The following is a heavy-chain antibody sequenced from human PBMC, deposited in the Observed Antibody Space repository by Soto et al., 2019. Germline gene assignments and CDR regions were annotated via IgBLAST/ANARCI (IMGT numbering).Heavy chain of an antibody. V-gene: IGHV3-33*01. CDR2: IWYDGSNK. Sequence: GGSLRLSCAASGFTFSSYGMHWVRQAPGKGLEWVAVIWYDGSNKYYADSVKGRFTISRDNSKNTLYLQMNSLRAEDTAVYYCARVRYSGSYSFDAFDIWGQGTMVTVSS. D-gene: IGHD1-26*01. CDR1: GFTFSSYG. CDR3: ARVRYSGSYSFDAFDI. J-gene: IGHJ3*02.